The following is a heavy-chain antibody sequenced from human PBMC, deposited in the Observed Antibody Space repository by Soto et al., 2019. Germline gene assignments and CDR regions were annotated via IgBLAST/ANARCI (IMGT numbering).Heavy chain of an antibody. CDR1: GGSVSSGIYY. J-gene: IGHJ4*01. CDR2: IYYSGST. Sequence: SETLSLTCTVSGGSVSSGIYYWSWIRQPPGKGLEWIGYIYYSGSTNYNPSLKSRVTISVDTSKNQFSLKLSSVTAADTAVYYCATLPGDFWSGYYRDFEDWGHGTLVTVPS. CDR3: ATLPGDFWSGYYRDFED. D-gene: IGHD3-3*01. V-gene: IGHV4-61*01.